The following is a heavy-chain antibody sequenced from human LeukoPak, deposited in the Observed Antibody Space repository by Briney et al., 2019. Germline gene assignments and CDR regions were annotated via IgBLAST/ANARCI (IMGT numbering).Heavy chain of an antibody. V-gene: IGHV4-39*01. J-gene: IGHJ4*02. Sequence: SETLSLTCTVSGGSISSSSYYWGWIRQPPGKGLEWIGSIYYSGSTYYNPSLKSRVTISVDTSKNQFSLKLSSVTAADTAVYYCSSGGNGYDYFLWGQGTLVTVSS. CDR3: SSGGNGYDYFL. CDR1: GGSISSSSYY. D-gene: IGHD5-12*01. CDR2: IYYSGST.